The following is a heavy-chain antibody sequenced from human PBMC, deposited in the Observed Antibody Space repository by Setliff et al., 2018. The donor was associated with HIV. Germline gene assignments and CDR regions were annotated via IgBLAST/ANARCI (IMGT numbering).Heavy chain of an antibody. J-gene: IGHJ4*02. CDR2: IFYSGST. CDR3: ARESSVVRGRDY. V-gene: IGHV4-39*02. CDR1: GGSISSSDYY. D-gene: IGHD3-10*01. Sequence: PSETLSLTCTVSGGSISSSDYYWGWIRQPPGQGLEWIGAIFYSGSTYYNPSLKRRVTISVDTSKNHYSLKVSSVTAADTAVYYCARESSVVRGRDYWGQGTLVTVSS.